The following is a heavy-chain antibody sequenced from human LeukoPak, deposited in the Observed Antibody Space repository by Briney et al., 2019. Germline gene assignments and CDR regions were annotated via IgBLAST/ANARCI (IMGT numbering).Heavy chain of an antibody. CDR3: ARDPGYCSSTSCYTGAFDI. V-gene: IGHV3-21*01. Sequence: GGSLRLSCAASGFTFSSYSMNWVRQAPGKGLEGVSYISSSSSYIYYADSVKGRFTISRDNAKNSLYLQINRLRAEDTGAYYCARDPGYCSSTSCYTGAFDIWGQGKMVTVSS. CDR1: GFTFSSYS. CDR2: ISSSSSYI. J-gene: IGHJ3*02. D-gene: IGHD2-2*02.